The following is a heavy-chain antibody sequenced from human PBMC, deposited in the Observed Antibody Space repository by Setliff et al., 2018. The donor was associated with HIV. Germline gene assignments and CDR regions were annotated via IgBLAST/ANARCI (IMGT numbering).Heavy chain of an antibody. CDR1: GYSFTNYW. Sequence: GESLKISCKGSGYSFTNYWIAWVRQTPGKGLEWMGNIHPRDSDTRYSPSFQGQVTLSVDKSISTAYLQWSSLKASDTAMYYCVRHVSSSAVFDPWGQGTLVTVSS. CDR2: IHPRDSDT. V-gene: IGHV5-51*01. CDR3: VRHVSSSAVFDP. J-gene: IGHJ5*02. D-gene: IGHD3-10*01.